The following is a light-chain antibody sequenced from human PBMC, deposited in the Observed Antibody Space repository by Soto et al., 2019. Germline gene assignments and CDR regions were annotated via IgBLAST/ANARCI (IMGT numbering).Light chain of an antibody. J-gene: IGKJ1*01. V-gene: IGKV2-30*01. CDR3: EQGTRWPWT. Sequence: DVVMTQSPLSLPVTLGQPASISCTSSLSLVDSGGNTYFNWYQQRPGQPPRRLIYKISNRESGVPDRFSASGSGTHFTLRISRVEAEDLGVYYCEQGTRWPWTFGQGTKVDVK. CDR2: KIS. CDR1: LSLVDSGGNTY.